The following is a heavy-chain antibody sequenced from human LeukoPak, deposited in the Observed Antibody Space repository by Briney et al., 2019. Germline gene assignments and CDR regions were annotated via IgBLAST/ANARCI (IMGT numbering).Heavy chain of an antibody. CDR1: GYTVTGYY. D-gene: IGHD3-22*01. J-gene: IGHJ4*02. CDR2: INPNSGGT. CDR3: AKDHADYYYDSSGYYGY. V-gene: IGHV1-2*02. Sequence: ASVKVSCKASGYTVTGYYMHGVRQAPGQGLEWMGWINPNSGGTNYAQKFQGRVTMTRDTSISTAYMELSRLRSDDTALYYCAKDHADYYYDSSGYYGYWRQGTMVTVSS.